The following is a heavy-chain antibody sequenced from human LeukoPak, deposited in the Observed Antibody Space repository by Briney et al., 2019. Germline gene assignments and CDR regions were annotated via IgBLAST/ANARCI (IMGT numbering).Heavy chain of an antibody. CDR2: ISGGGTGT. CDR1: GFTFSSYS. Sequence: SGGSLRLSCAASGFTFSSYSMNWVRQAPGKGLEWLSSISGGGTGTYYADSVKGRFIISRDNSKNTLSLQMNSLSAEDTAVYHCAKRADGSGRSWYLDLWGRGTVVTVSS. CDR3: AKRADGSGRSWYLDL. D-gene: IGHD3-22*01. J-gene: IGHJ2*01. V-gene: IGHV3-23*01.